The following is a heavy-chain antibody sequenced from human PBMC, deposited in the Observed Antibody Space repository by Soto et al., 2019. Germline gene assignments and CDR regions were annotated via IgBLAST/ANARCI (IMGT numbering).Heavy chain of an antibody. Sequence: ASVKVSCKVSGYTLTELSMHWVRQAPGKGLEWMGGFDPEDGETIYAQKFQGRVTMTEDTSTDTAYMELRSLRSDDTAVYYCAREDFWSGYPTHWFDPWGQGTLVTVSS. CDR1: GYTLTELS. V-gene: IGHV1-24*01. J-gene: IGHJ5*02. CDR3: AREDFWSGYPTHWFDP. CDR2: FDPEDGET. D-gene: IGHD3-3*01.